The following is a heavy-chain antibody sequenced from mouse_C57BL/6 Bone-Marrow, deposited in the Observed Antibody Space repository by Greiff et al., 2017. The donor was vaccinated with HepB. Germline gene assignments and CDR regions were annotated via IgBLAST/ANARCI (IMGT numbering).Heavy chain of an antibody. D-gene: IGHD2-1*01. CDR3: ARGGNYALFLAY. Sequence: EVKLQESGGGLVQPGGSLSLSCAASGFTFTDYYMSWVRQPPGKALEWLGFIRNKANGYTTEYSASVKGRFTISRDNSQSILYLQMNALRAEDSATYYCARGGNYALFLAYWGQGTLVTVSA. CDR2: IRNKANGYTT. J-gene: IGHJ3*01. CDR1: GFTFTDYY. V-gene: IGHV7-3*01.